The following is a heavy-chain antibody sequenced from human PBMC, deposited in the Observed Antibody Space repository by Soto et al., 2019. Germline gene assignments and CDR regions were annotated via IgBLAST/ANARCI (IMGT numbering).Heavy chain of an antibody. J-gene: IGHJ4*02. CDR1: GFTFSTYW. V-gene: IGHV3-9*01. Sequence: GGSLRLSCAASGFTFSTYWMNWVRQAPGKGLEWVAGLSWDRSTVAYADSVQGRFTISRDHAKNSVDLLMDSLRPDDTALYFCAVSSPDIVVLPSSIYFTSWGPGTQVTVSS. CDR2: LSWDRSTV. CDR3: AVSSPDIVVLPSSIYFTS. D-gene: IGHD2-15*01.